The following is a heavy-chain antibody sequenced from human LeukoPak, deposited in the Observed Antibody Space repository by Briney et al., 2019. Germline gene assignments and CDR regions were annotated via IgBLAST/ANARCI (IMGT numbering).Heavy chain of an antibody. CDR2: IYYSGST. J-gene: IGHJ4*02. D-gene: IGHD3-22*01. V-gene: IGHV4-59*08. CDR3: ASGPVQDYDSSGYYDY. CDR1: GGSISSYY. Sequence: SETLSLTCTVSGGSISSYYWSWIRQPPGKGLEYIGYIYYSGSTNYNPSLKSRVTILVDTSKNQFSLKLSSVTAADTAVYYCASGPVQDYDSSGYYDYWGQGTLVTVSS.